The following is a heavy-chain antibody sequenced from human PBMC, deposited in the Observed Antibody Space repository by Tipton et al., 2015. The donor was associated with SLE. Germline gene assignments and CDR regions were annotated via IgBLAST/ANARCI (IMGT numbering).Heavy chain of an antibody. V-gene: IGHV4-61*08. D-gene: IGHD3-16*01. CDR2: IYYKGHT. J-gene: IGHJ3*02. Sequence: TLSLTCTVSGGSISTGGDYWSWFRQSPGMGLEWIGYIYYKGHTNYNPSPNSRVTMSVDTSKNRFSLNLTSVTAADTAVYYCARRPMGLAAFDIWGQGTVVTVSS. CDR1: GGSISTGGDY. CDR3: ARRPMGLAAFDI.